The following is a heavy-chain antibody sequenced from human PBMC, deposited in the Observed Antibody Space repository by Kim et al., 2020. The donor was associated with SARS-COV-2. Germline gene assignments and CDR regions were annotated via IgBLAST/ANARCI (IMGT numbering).Heavy chain of an antibody. J-gene: IGHJ3*02. CDR2: INPASGGT. CDR1: GYIFTTYY. D-gene: IGHD4-17*01. Sequence: ASVKVSCKASGYIFTTYYIHWVRHVPGRGLEWMGRINPASGGTNYPRKSQDRVSMTSDTSIGTAYLEVTSLNYDDAAVYYCARGYDYGDYFYAFDIWGQGTKISVSS. V-gene: IGHV1-2*06. CDR3: ARGYDYGDYFYAFDI.